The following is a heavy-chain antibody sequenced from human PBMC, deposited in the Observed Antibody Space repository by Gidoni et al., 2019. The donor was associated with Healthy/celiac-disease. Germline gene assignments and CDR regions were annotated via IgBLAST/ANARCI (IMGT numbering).Heavy chain of an antibody. D-gene: IGHD3-10*01. Sequence: QVQLVQSGAAVKKPGASVQVSCKASGYTFTNYGISWVRQAPGQGLEWMGWISAYNGNTDYAQKLQGRVSVTTDTSTSTAYMELRSLRSDDTALYYCARDSTMVRGYSGHWGQGTLVTVSS. CDR2: ISAYNGNT. J-gene: IGHJ4*02. V-gene: IGHV1-18*01. CDR3: ARDSTMVRGYSGH. CDR1: GYTFTNYG.